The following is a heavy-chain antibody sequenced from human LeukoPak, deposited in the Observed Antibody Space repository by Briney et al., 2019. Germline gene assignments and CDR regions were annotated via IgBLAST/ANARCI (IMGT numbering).Heavy chain of an antibody. Sequence: PGRSLRLSCAASGFTFSTYGMHWVRQAPGKGLEWVAVISYDASDKYYADSVKGRFTISRDDAKNSLYLQMNSLRAEDTALYYCAKDTQTSHSSGWFGGGDYWGQGTLVTVSS. CDR1: GFTFSTYG. J-gene: IGHJ4*02. CDR3: AKDTQTSHSSGWFGGGDY. CDR2: ISYDASDK. V-gene: IGHV3-30*18. D-gene: IGHD6-19*01.